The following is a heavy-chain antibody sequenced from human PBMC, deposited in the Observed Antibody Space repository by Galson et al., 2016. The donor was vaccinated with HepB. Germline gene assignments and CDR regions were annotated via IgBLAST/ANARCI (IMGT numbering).Heavy chain of an antibody. CDR1: GFTFSNFW. V-gene: IGHV3-74*01. CDR3: ARDDPLAEYFQH. CDR2: SNSDGSRT. Sequence: SLRLSCAASGFTFSNFWMHWVRQVPGKGLMWVSRSNSDGSRTNYADSVKGRFTISRDNAKNSLYLQMNSLRAEDTAVYYCARDDPLAEYFQHWGQGSLITVSS. J-gene: IGHJ1*01.